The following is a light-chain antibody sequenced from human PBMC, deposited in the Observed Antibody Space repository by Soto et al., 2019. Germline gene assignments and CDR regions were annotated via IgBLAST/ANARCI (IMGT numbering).Light chain of an antibody. V-gene: IGKV3-20*01. CDR3: QQYASSPLT. CDR2: GAS. J-gene: IGKJ4*01. Sequence: EIVLTQSPGTLSLSQGERATLSCRASQSVGRNYLAWYQQKPGQAPRLLIHGASSRATGIPDRFSGSGSGTDFILTISRLEPEDFAVYYCQQYASSPLTFGGGPKVEIK. CDR1: QSVGRNY.